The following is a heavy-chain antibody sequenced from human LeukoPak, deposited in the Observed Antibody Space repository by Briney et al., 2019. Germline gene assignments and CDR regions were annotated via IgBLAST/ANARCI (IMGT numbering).Heavy chain of an antibody. D-gene: IGHD4-17*01. CDR2: ISYDGSNK. CDR1: GFTFSSYG. V-gene: IGHV3-30*18. Sequence: PGGSLRLSCAASGFTFSSYGMHWVRQAPGKGLEWVAVISYDGSNKYYADSVKGRFTISRDNSKNTLYLQMNSLRAEDTAVYYCAKNRAEYGDYEFDYWGQGTLVTVSS. CDR3: AKNRAEYGDYEFDY. J-gene: IGHJ4*02.